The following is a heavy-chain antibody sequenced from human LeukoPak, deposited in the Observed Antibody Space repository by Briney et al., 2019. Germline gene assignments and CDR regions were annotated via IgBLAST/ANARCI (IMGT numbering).Heavy chain of an antibody. V-gene: IGHV4-59*01. CDR1: GGSISSYY. CDR3: AMTYCSSTSCYLDY. D-gene: IGHD2-2*01. CDR2: IYYSGNT. Sequence: PSETLSLTCTVSGGSISSYYWSWIPQPPGKGLEWIGYIYYSGNTNYNPSLKSRVTISVDTSKNQFSLKLSSVTAADTAVYYCAMTYCSSTSCYLDYWGQGTLVTVSS. J-gene: IGHJ4*02.